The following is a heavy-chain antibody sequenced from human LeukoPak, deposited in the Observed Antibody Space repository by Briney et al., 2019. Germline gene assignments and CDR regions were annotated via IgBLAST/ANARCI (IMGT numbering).Heavy chain of an antibody. V-gene: IGHV3-23*01. Sequence: GGSLRLSCAASGFTFSSYAMSWVRQAPGKGLEWVSAIIGSGGSTYYADSVKGRFTISRDNSKNTLYLQMNSLRAEDTAVYYCAKDRVGGSSWYTYDAFDIWGQGTMVTVSS. CDR2: IIGSGGST. CDR3: AKDRVGGSSWYTYDAFDI. CDR1: GFTFSSYA. J-gene: IGHJ3*02. D-gene: IGHD6-13*01.